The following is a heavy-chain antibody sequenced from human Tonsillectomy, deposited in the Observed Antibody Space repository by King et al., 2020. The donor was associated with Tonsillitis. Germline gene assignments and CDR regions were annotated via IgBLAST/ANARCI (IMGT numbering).Heavy chain of an antibody. V-gene: IGHV3-30-3*01. Sequence: VQLVESGGGVVQPGRSLRLSCAASGFTLSSYAMHWVRQAPGKGLEWVAVISYDGSNKYYADSVKGRFTISRDNSKNTLYLQMNSLRAEDTAVYYCAREVGATDYWYFDLWGHGTLVTVSS. J-gene: IGHJ2*01. CDR3: AREVGATDYWYFDL. D-gene: IGHD1-26*01. CDR2: ISYDGSNK. CDR1: GFTLSSYA.